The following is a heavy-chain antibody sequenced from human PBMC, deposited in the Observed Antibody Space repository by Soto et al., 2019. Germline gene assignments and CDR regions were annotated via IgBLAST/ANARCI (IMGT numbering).Heavy chain of an antibody. CDR3: AKDAVYNDGLWLMDS. CDR2: VVGSGGEI. Sequence: GGSLRLSCAASGFTISTYAMTWVRQAPGKGLEWVSGVVGSGGEIYYADSVKGRFTISKDNSKNTLYLQINSLRDEDTAVYYCAKDAVYNDGLWLMDSWGQGTLVTVSS. J-gene: IGHJ5*02. V-gene: IGHV3-23*01. CDR1: GFTISTYA. D-gene: IGHD2-21*01.